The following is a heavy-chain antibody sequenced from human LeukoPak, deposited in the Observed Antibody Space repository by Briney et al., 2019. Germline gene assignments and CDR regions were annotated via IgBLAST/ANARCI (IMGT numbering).Heavy chain of an antibody. D-gene: IGHD5-12*01. CDR3: ARDSGYNAFDY. V-gene: IGHV3-7*05. J-gene: IGHJ4*02. Sequence: GGSPRLSCADSGVLCSNSWMGWGRQAPGRGLEWLANINQDGSAKTCVDSVRGRFTLSRDNAKNSLYLQMNSLRAEDTAMYYCARDSGYNAFDYWGQGTLVTVSS. CDR2: INQDGSAK. CDR1: GVLCSNSW.